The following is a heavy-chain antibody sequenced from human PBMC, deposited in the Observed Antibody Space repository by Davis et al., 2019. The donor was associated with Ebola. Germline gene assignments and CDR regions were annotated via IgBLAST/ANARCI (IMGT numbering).Heavy chain of an antibody. Sequence: GESLKISCAASGFTFSSYGMNWVRQAPGKGLEWVAVISYDGSNKYYADFVKGRFTISRDNSKNTLYLQMNSLRAEDTAVYYCAKDLRVVVTATDFDYWGQGTLVTVSS. CDR1: GFTFSSYG. CDR3: AKDLRVVVTATDFDY. CDR2: ISYDGSNK. V-gene: IGHV3-30*18. D-gene: IGHD2-21*02. J-gene: IGHJ4*02.